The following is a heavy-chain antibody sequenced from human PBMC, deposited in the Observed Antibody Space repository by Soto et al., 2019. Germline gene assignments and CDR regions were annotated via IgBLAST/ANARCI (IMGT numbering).Heavy chain of an antibody. J-gene: IGHJ5*02. CDR1: GYTFTSYG. V-gene: IGHV1-18*01. CDR3: ARDGDYGGNSAAGWFDP. D-gene: IGHD4-17*01. CDR2: ISADNGNT. Sequence: QVQLVQSGAEVKKPGASVKVSCKASGYTFTSYGISWVRQAPGQGLEWMGWISADNGNTNYAQKLQGRVTMTTDTSTRTAYMELRSLRSDDTAVYYCARDGDYGGNSAAGWFDPWGQGTLVTVSS.